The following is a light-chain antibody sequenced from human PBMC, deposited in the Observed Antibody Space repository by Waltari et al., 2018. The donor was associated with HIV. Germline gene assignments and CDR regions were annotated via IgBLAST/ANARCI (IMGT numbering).Light chain of an antibody. CDR2: AAS. V-gene: IGKV1-39*01. CDR1: QSIASY. CDR3: HQTYTSPWT. Sequence: DIHMTQSPSSLSASIGDRVTITCRASQSIASYLNWYQQKPGKAPKLLIYAASSLQSGVPSRFSGSGSGTDFTLTISSLQSEDFATYSCHQTYTSPWTFDQGTKVEI. J-gene: IGKJ1*01.